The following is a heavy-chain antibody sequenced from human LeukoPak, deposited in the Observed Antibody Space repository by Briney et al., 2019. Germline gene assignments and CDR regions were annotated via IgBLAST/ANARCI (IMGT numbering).Heavy chain of an antibody. D-gene: IGHD6-6*01. V-gene: IGHV5-51*01. J-gene: IGHJ6*02. CDR2: IYPGDSDT. CDR1: GYSFTSYW. CDR3: AREYSSSSHHYYYGMDV. Sequence: GESLKISCKGPGYSFTSYWIGWVRQMPGKGLEWMGIIYPGDSDTRYSPSFQGQVTISADKSISTAYLQWSSLKASDTAMYYCAREYSSSSHHYYYGMDVWGQGTTVTVSS.